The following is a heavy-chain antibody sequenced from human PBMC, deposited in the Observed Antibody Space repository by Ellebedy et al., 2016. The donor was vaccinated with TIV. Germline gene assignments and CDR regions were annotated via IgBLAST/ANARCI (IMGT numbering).Heavy chain of an antibody. V-gene: IGHV1-24*01. D-gene: IGHD3-10*01. CDR1: GYTLTELS. CDR3: ATGGTSYYYGSGSYEFDY. J-gene: IGHJ4*02. Sequence: AASVKVSCTVSGYTLTELSMHWVRQAPGKGLEWMGGFDPEDGETIYAQKFQGRVTMTEETSTDTAYMELSSLRSEDTAVYYGATGGTSYYYGSGSYEFDYWGQGTLVTVSS. CDR2: FDPEDGET.